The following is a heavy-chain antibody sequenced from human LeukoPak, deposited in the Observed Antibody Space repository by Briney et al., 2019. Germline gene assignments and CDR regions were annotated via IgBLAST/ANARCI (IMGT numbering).Heavy chain of an antibody. D-gene: IGHD1-26*01. CDR1: GGSISSSSYY. CDR3: ARLWGATHFDY. V-gene: IGHV4-39*01. J-gene: IGHJ4*02. Sequence: SETLSLTCSVSGGSISSSSYYWGWIRQPPGKGLEWIGSIYYSGSTYYNPSLKSRVTISADTSKNQYSLKLSSVTAADTAVYYCARLWGATHFDYWGQGTLVTVSS. CDR2: IYYSGST.